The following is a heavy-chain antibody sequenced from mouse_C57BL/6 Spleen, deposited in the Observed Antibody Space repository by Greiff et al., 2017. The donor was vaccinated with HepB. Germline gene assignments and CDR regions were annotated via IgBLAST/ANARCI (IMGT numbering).Heavy chain of an antibody. D-gene: IGHD3-2*02. J-gene: IGHJ3*01. CDR1: GYAFSSSW. Sequence: QVQLQQSGPELVKPGASVKISCKASGYAFSSSWMNWVKQRPGKGLEWIGRIYPGDGDTNYNGKFKGKATLTADKSSSTAYMQLSSLTSEDSAVYFCARSRQLRQPGLFAYWGQGTLVTVSA. CDR3: ARSRQLRQPGLFAY. V-gene: IGHV1-82*01. CDR2: IYPGDGDT.